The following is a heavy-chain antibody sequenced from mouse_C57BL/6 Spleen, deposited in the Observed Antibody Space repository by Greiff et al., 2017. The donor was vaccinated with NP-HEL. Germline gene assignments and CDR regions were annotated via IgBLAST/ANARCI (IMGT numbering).Heavy chain of an antibody. CDR2: IDPSDSYT. J-gene: IGHJ2*01. V-gene: IGHV1-69*01. D-gene: IGHD2-2*01. CDR3: ARGWLRRYYFDY. CDR1: GYTFTSYW. Sequence: QVQLQQPGAELVMPGASVKLSCKASGYTFTSYWMHWVKQRPGQGLEWIGEIDPSDSYTNYNQKFKGKSTLTVDKSSSTAYMQLSSLTSEDSAVYYCARGWLRRYYFDYWGQGTTLTVSS.